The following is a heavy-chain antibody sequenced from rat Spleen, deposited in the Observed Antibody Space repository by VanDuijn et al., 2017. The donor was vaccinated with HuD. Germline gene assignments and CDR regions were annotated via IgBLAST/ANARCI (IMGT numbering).Heavy chain of an antibody. CDR1: GFTFSNYG. J-gene: IGHJ4*01. CDR3: TTPVMDA. V-gene: IGHV5-27*01. Sequence: EVQLVESGGGLVQPGRSLKLSCAASGFTFSNYGMAWVRQAPTKGLEWVASITNSGGSTSYRDSVKGRFTISRDNAKSTLYLQMDSLRSEDTATYYCTTPVMDAWGQGASVTVSS. CDR2: ITNSGGST.